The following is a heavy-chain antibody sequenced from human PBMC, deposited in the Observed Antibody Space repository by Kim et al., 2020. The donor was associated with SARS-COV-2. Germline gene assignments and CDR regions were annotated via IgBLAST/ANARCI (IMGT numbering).Heavy chain of an antibody. D-gene: IGHD3-22*01. V-gene: IGHV4-59*13. CDR1: GGSISSYS. CDR2: IYYSGRT. Sequence: SETLSLTCTVSGGSISSYSWSWIRQPPGKGLEWIGYIYYSGRTNYNPSLKSRVTISVDTSKNRFSLKLSSVTAADTAVYYCSRDLTYYDSSGYDIKWFDPWGQGTLVTVSS. J-gene: IGHJ5*02. CDR3: SRDLTYYDSSGYDIKWFDP.